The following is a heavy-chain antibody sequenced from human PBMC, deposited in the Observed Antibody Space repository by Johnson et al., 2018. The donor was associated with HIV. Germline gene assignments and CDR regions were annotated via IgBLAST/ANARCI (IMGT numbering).Heavy chain of an antibody. CDR2: ISYDGSNK. V-gene: IGHV3-30*04. J-gene: IGHJ3*02. CDR3: AKLVGAETSGELEI. D-gene: IGHD1-26*01. Sequence: QMQLVESGGGVVQPGRSLRLSCAASGFTFSSYAMHWVRQAPGKGLEWVAVISYDGSNKYYADSVKGRFTISRDNSKNTLYPQMNSRRAVDTALYYCAKLVGAETSGELEIWGQGTMVTVSS. CDR1: GFTFSSYA.